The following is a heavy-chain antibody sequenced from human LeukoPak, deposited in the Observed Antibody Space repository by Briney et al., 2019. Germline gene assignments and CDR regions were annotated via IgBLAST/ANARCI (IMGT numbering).Heavy chain of an antibody. Sequence: SETLSLTCTVSGVSISSYNWRWIRQPPGKGLEWIGYIYYSGSTNYNPSLKSRVTISVDTSKNQFSLKRSSVTAADTVVYYCANRDRSGWYNWFDPWGQRTLVTVSS. CDR3: ANRDRSGWYNWFDP. CDR1: GVSISSYN. V-gene: IGHV4-59*08. D-gene: IGHD6-19*01. CDR2: IYYSGST. J-gene: IGHJ5*02.